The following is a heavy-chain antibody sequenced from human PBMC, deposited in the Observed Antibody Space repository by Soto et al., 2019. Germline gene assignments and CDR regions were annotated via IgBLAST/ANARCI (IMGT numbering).Heavy chain of an antibody. D-gene: IGHD2-15*01. J-gene: IGHJ1*01. V-gene: IGHV3-23*01. CDR3: AKDSPVGVPLLRDLHD. CDR1: GFTFSNYG. Sequence: GASVKVSCAASGFTFSNYGMSWVRQAPGKGLEWVSVISGSGGSTYYADSVKGRFTLSRDNSKNTVYLQMNSLRAEDTAVYYCAKDSPVGVPLLRDLHDWGQGTLVTVSS. CDR2: ISGSGGST.